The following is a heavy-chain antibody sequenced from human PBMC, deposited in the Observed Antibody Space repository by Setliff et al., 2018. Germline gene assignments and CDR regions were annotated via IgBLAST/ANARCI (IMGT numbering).Heavy chain of an antibody. J-gene: IGHJ4*02. CDR2: IKQDGNEK. Sequence: GGSLRLSCAASGFTFSSYWMNWVRQAPGKGLEWVANIKQDGNEKYYVDSVKGRFSISRDNAENSLYLQMNSLRAEDTAVYYCARDPHFDSWGQGTLVTVSS. CDR3: ARDPHFDS. V-gene: IGHV3-7*01. CDR1: GFTFSSYW.